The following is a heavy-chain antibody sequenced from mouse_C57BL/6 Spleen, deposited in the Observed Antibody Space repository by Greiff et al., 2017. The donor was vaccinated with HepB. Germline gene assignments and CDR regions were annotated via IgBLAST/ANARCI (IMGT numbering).Heavy chain of an antibody. CDR3: VRGVLLYAMDY. CDR2: IRSKSNNYAT. Sequence: EVMLVESGGGLVQPKGSLKLSCAASGFSFNTYAMNWVRQAPGKGLEWVARIRSKSNNYATYYADSVKDRFTISRDDSESMLYLQMNNLKTEDTAMYYCVRGVLLYAMDYWGQGTSVTVSS. J-gene: IGHJ4*01. CDR1: GFSFNTYA. D-gene: IGHD2-10*01. V-gene: IGHV10-1*01.